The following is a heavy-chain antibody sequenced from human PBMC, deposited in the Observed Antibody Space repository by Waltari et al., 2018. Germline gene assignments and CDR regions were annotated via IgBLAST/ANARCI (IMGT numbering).Heavy chain of an antibody. D-gene: IGHD3-10*01. V-gene: IGHV4-38-2*01. CDR3: ARQGSYYNVFDY. CDR2: IYHTGST. Sequence: QVQLQESGPGLVKPSETLSLTCAVSGYSISSGYYWGYIRQPPGKGLEWIGTIYHTGSTYYNPSLKSRVTISLDASKKQFSLKLSSVTAADTAVYYCARQGSYYNVFDYWGQGTLVTVSS. J-gene: IGHJ4*02. CDR1: GYSISSGYY.